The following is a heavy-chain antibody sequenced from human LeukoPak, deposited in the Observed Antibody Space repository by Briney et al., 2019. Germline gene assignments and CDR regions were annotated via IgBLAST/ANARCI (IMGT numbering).Heavy chain of an antibody. CDR3: ARENRFGELSLSS. CDR1: GFTFSSYW. J-gene: IGHJ4*02. Sequence: PGGSLRLSCAASGFTFSSYWMHWVRQAPGKGLVWVSRINSDGSSTSYADSVKGRFTISRDNAKNTLYLQMNSPRAEDTAVYYCARENRFGELSLSSWGQGTLVTVSS. D-gene: IGHD3-10*01. CDR2: INSDGSST. V-gene: IGHV3-74*01.